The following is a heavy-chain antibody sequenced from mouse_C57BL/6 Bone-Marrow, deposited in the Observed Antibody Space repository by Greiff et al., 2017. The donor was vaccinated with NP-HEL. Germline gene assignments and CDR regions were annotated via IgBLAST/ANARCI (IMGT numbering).Heavy chain of an antibody. V-gene: IGHV1-50*01. D-gene: IGHD2-4*01. J-gene: IGHJ1*03. CDR3: ARDDYDGYFDV. CDR1: GYTFTSYW. CDR2: IDPSDSYT. Sequence: QVQLQQPGAELVKPGASVKLSCKASGYTFTSYWMQWVKQRPGQGLEWIGEIDPSDSYTNYNQKFKGKATLTVDTSSSTAYMQLSSLTSEDSAVYYCARDDYDGYFDVWGTGTTVTVSS.